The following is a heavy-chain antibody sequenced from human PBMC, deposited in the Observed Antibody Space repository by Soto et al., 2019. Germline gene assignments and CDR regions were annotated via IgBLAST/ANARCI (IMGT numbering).Heavy chain of an antibody. Sequence: SETLSLTCEFHGGYFSGYYLTLIRQTPGKGLEWIGEISHSGTTNYQPSLTSRVTISADPSKKEFSLNLTSVTAADSGVYYCARGECSSVYCFTRWALDFWGQGTVVTVSS. CDR2: ISHSGTT. CDR3: ARGECSSVYCFTRWALDF. V-gene: IGHV4-34*01. J-gene: IGHJ3*01. CDR1: GGYFSGYY. D-gene: IGHD2-2*01.